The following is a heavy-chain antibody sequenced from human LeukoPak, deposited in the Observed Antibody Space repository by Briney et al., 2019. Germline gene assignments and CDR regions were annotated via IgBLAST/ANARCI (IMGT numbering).Heavy chain of an antibody. CDR1: GFTFSSYS. CDR3: ASGHDFWSGYSPYYYYYMDV. V-gene: IGHV3-21*01. Sequence: GGSLRLSCAASGFTFSSYSMNWVRQAPGKGLEWVSSISSSSSYIYYADSVKGRFTISRDNAKNSLYLQMNSLRAEDTAVYYRASGHDFWSGYSPYYYYYMDVWGKGTTVTVSS. J-gene: IGHJ6*03. D-gene: IGHD3-3*01. CDR2: ISSSSSYI.